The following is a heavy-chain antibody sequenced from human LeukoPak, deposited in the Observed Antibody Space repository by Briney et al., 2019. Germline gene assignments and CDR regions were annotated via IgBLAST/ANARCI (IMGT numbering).Heavy chain of an antibody. V-gene: IGHV3-48*04. CDR1: GFTFSSYN. CDR2: ISSSGTTI. Sequence: GGSLRLSCAASGFTFSSYNMNWVRQAPGKGLEWVSYISSSGTTIYYADSLKGRFTISRDNAKDPLYLQMNSLRAEDTAVYYCAKGYYYGSGSFDLWGRGTLVTVSS. D-gene: IGHD3-10*01. CDR3: AKGYYYGSGSFDL. J-gene: IGHJ2*01.